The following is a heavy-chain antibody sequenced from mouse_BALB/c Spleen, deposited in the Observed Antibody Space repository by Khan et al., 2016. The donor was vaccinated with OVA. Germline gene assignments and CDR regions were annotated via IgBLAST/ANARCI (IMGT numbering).Heavy chain of an antibody. CDR3: ARDGSRYNYAMDY. D-gene: IGHD2-3*01. J-gene: IGHJ4*01. CDR1: GYSITSDYA. Sequence: EVKLEVSGPGLVKPSQSLSLTCTVTGYSITSDYAWNWIRQFPGNKLEWMGYKSSSGSTNYNPALKSRISITRDTSKNQFFLQLNSVTTEDTATYYCARDGSRYNYAMDYWGQGTSVTVSS. V-gene: IGHV3-2*02. CDR2: KSSSGST.